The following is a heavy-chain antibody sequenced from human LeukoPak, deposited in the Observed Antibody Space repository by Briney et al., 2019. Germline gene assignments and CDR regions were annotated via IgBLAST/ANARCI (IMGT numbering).Heavy chain of an antibody. CDR2: ISSGSSYI. J-gene: IGHJ4*02. V-gene: IGHV3-21*01. CDR3: ARVTSSSLYSFDY. D-gene: IGHD6-13*01. CDR1: GFTFNSYS. Sequence: PGGSLRLSCAASGFTFNSYSMNWVRQAPGKGLEWVSSISSGSSYISYADSVKGRFTISRDNAKNSLYLQMNSLRAEDTAVYYCARVTSSSLYSFDYWGQGTLVTVSS.